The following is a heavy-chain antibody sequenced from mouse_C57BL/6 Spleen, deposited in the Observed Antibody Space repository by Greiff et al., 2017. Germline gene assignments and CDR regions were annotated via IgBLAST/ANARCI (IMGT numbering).Heavy chain of an antibody. D-gene: IGHD3-2*02. CDR1: GYTFTSYW. Sequence: VQLQQPGAELVKPGASVKLSCKASGYTFTSYWMHWVKQRPGRGLEWIGRIDPISGGTKYNEKFKSKATLTVDKPSSTAYMQLSSLTSEDSAVYYCARRGFQGYFDYWGQGTTLTVSS. CDR3: ARRGFQGYFDY. J-gene: IGHJ2*01. V-gene: IGHV1-72*01. CDR2: IDPISGGT.